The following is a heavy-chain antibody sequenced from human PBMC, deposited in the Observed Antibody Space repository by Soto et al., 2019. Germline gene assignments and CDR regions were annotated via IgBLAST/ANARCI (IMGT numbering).Heavy chain of an antibody. D-gene: IGHD2-8*01. CDR3: ARRGTYQWGHFDY. Sequence: EVQLLESGGGLVQPGGSRRLSCAASGFIFRNQAMCWVRQGRGKGLDFVSCISGSGDEIFFLDSVKGRFAISRDNSENTLFLQMSSLRAEDTAVYYCARRGTYQWGHFDYWGQGVQVTVSS. J-gene: IGHJ4*02. V-gene: IGHV3-23*01. CDR1: GFIFRNQA. CDR2: ISGSGDEI.